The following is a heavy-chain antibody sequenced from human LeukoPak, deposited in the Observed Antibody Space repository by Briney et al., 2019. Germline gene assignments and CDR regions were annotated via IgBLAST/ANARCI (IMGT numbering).Heavy chain of an antibody. D-gene: IGHD3-22*01. J-gene: IGHJ4*02. CDR3: ARDLPYYYDSSGYYPAY. Sequence: TGGSLRLSCAASGFAFNAYNMNWVRQAPGKGLEWVSFIDSSSTTIYYADSMKGRFTISRDNAKNTLYLQMNSLRAEDTAVYYCARDLPYYYDSSGYYPAYWGQGTLVTVSS. CDR2: IDSSSTTI. V-gene: IGHV3-48*04. CDR1: GFAFNAYN.